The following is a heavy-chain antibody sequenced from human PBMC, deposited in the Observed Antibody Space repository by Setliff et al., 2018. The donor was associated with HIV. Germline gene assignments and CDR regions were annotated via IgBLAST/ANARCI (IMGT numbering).Heavy chain of an antibody. J-gene: IGHJ3*02. CDR3: ARENCSGGSCNGFDI. CDR2: TYFRSRWYF. Sequence: SQTLSLTCAISGDSVSSNIAAWNWIRQSPLRGLEWLGRTYFRSRWYFDYAVSVKSRIIINPDTSKNQFSLKLGSVTAADTAMYYCARENCSGGSCNGFDIWGQGTMVTVSS. V-gene: IGHV6-1*01. D-gene: IGHD2-15*01. CDR1: GDSVSSNIAA.